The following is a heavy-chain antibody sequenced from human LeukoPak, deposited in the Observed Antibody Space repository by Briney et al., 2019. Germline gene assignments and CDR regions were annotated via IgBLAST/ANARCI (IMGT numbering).Heavy chain of an antibody. CDR1: GFTFSSYS. Sequence: GGSLRLSCAASGFTFSSYSMNWVRQAPGKGLEWVSSISSSSSYIYYADSVKGRFTISRDNAKNSLYQQMNSLRAEDTAVYYCARLLYDFWSGYLQPNAIDYWGQGTLVTVSS. CDR2: ISSSSSYI. V-gene: IGHV3-21*01. D-gene: IGHD3-3*01. CDR3: ARLLYDFWSGYLQPNAIDY. J-gene: IGHJ4*02.